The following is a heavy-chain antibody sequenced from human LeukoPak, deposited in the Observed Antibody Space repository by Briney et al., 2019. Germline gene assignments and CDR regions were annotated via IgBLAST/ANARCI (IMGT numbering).Heavy chain of an antibody. Sequence: GASVKVSCKASGYTFTSYGISWVRQAPGQGLEWMGGIIPIFGTANYAQKFQGRVTITADESTSTAYMELSSLRSEDTAVYYCARLQKYYYDSSGYADYWGQGTLVTVSS. V-gene: IGHV1-69*13. J-gene: IGHJ4*02. CDR3: ARLQKYYYDSSGYADY. D-gene: IGHD3-22*01. CDR1: GYTFTSYG. CDR2: IIPIFGTA.